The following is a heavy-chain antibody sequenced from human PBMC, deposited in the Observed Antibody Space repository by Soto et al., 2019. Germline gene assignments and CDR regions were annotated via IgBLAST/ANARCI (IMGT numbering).Heavy chain of an antibody. CDR1: GYTFTNYD. J-gene: IGHJ4*01. V-gene: IGHV1-18*01. Sequence: QVQLVQSGAEVKKPGASVTVSCKTSGYTFTNYDITWVRQAPGQGLEWMGWISGYIGKTIYAQKLQGRGNMTTETSTSTAFMELRNLTPDDTAVYYCARGLGDLDYWGHGTLVTVSS. D-gene: IGHD2-21*02. CDR3: ARGLGDLDY. CDR2: ISGYIGKT.